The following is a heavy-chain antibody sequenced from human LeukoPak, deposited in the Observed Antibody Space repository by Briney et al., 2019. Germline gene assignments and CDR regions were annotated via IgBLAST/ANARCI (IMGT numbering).Heavy chain of an antibody. V-gene: IGHV3-48*01. CDR1: GFTFSRDS. CDR3: ARAGIVGADY. D-gene: IGHD1-26*01. CDR2: ISSSSSTI. Sequence: GGSLRLSCAASGFTFSRDSMNWVRQAPGKGLEWVSYISSSSSTIYYADSVKGRFTISRDNAKNSLYLQMNSLRAEDTAVYYCARAGIVGADYWGQGTLVTVSS. J-gene: IGHJ4*02.